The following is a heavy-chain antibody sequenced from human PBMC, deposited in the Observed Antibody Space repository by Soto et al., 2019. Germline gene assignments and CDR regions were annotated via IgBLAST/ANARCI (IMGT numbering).Heavy chain of an antibody. CDR3: ARGNYGSGSLF. Sequence: YATRSLTCTVSGVSFSSYYWIWIQQPPGKGLEWIGYIYYSGSTNYNPSLKSRVTISIDTSNNQFALKITSVTAADTAVDDCARGNYGSGSLFWRQGTMVNGSS. D-gene: IGHD3-10*01. J-gene: IGHJ4*02. CDR2: IYYSGST. CDR1: GVSFSSYY. V-gene: IGHV4-59*01.